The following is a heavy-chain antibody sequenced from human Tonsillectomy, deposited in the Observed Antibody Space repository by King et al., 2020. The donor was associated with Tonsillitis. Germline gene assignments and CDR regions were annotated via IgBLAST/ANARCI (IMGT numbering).Heavy chain of an antibody. V-gene: IGHV3-7*03. D-gene: IGHD5-24*01. Sequence: VQLVESGGGLVQPGGSLRLSCAVSGFTFPTYWMGWVRQAPGKGLEWVANIKQDGSEEEYVDSVRGRFTISRDNAKNSFYLQMNSLRAEDTAIFYCAGGDGWLIGYWGQGTLVTVSS. CDR3: AGGDGWLIGY. CDR1: GFTFPTYW. CDR2: IKQDGSEE. J-gene: IGHJ1*01.